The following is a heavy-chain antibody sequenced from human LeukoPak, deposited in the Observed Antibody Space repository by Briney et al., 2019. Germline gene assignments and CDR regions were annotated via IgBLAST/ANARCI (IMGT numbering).Heavy chain of an antibody. J-gene: IGHJ4*02. CDR3: ARANGGGLDY. V-gene: IGHV1-46*01. CDR2: IHPTDGST. Sequence: GASVKVSCKTSGYTFSTYYMHWVRQAPGQGLEWLGIIHPTDGSTSYTQKIQGRVTMTRGTATGTVYLELSSLRSEDTAVYWCARANGGGLDYWGQGTLITVSS. D-gene: IGHD3-10*01. CDR1: GYTFSTYY.